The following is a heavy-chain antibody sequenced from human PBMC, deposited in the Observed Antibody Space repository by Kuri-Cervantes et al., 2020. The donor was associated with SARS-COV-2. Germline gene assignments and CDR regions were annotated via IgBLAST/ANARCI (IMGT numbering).Heavy chain of an antibody. J-gene: IGHJ4*02. CDR1: GGTFSSYD. Sequence: SVKVSCKASGGTFSSYDISWVRQAPGQGLEWMGGIIPIFGTANYAQKFQGRVTITADESTSTAYMAMSSLRFEDTAVYCCARDVGYGGTSELDITYFDYWGQGTLVTVSS. V-gene: IGHV1-69*13. CDR3: ARDVGYGGTSELDITYFDY. D-gene: IGHD4-23*01. CDR2: IIPIFGTA.